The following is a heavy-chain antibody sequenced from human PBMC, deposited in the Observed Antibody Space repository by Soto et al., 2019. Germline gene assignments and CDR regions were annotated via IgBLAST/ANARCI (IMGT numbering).Heavy chain of an antibody. D-gene: IGHD1-26*01. V-gene: IGHV3-30*18. CDR1: GFTFSSYG. J-gene: IGHJ4*02. CDR2: ISYDGSNT. CDR3: AKEGGLSGSYFISSSYYFDY. Sequence: QVQLVESGGGVVQPGRSLRLSCAASGFTFSSYGMHWVRQAPGKGLEWVAIISYDGSNTYYADSVKGRFTISRDNFKNTLYLQMNSLRADDTSVYYCAKEGGLSGSYFISSSYYFDYWGQGTLVTVSS.